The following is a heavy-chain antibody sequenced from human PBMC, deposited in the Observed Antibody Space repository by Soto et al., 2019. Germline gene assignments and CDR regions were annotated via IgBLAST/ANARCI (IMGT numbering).Heavy chain of an antibody. Sequence: EVQLVESGGGLVQPGGSLRLSCAASGFTFSRYDMHWVRKATGKSLEWVSAIGTAGDTYYPGSVKGRFTISRENAKNSLYLQMNSLRAGDTALYYCTRSPVLVRGVRAFDYWGQGTLVTVSS. CDR2: IGTAGDT. CDR3: TRSPVLVRGVRAFDY. V-gene: IGHV3-13*01. D-gene: IGHD3-10*01. CDR1: GFTFSRYD. J-gene: IGHJ4*02.